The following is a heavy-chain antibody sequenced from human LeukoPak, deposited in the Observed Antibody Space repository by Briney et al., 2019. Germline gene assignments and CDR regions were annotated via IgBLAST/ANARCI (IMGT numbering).Heavy chain of an antibody. J-gene: IGHJ4*02. CDR2: ISSNGGST. CDR1: GFTFSSYA. CDR3: AKAYYYDSSGYGSDLIQYYFDY. Sequence: PGGSLRLSCAASGFTFSSYAMHWVRQAPGKGLEYVSAISSNGGSTYYANSVKGRFTISRDNSKNTLYLQMNSLRAEDTAVYYCAKAYYYDSSGYGSDLIQYYFDYWGQGTLVTVSS. D-gene: IGHD3-22*01. V-gene: IGHV3-64*01.